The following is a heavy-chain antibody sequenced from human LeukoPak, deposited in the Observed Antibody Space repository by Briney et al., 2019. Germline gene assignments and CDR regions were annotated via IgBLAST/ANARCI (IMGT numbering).Heavy chain of an antibody. V-gene: IGHV1-18*01. CDR1: GYTFTSYG. J-gene: IGHJ4*02. CDR3: ARVLMITFGGATYYFDY. D-gene: IGHD3-16*01. Sequence: GESLKISCKASGYTFTSYGISWVRQAPGQGLEWMGWISAYNGNTNYAQKLQGRVTMTTDTSTSTAYMELRSLRSDDTAVYYCARVLMITFGGATYYFDYWGQGTLVTVSS. CDR2: ISAYNGNT.